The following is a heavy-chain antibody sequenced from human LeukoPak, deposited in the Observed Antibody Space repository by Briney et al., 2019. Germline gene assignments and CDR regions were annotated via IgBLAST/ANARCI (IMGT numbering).Heavy chain of an antibody. CDR3: ARVPRLLWFGGAFDY. CDR1: GGSISSSSYY. CDR2: IYYGGST. D-gene: IGHD3-10*01. Sequence: SETLSLTCTVSGGSISSSSYYWGWIRQPPGKGLEWIGSIYYGGSTYYNPSLKSRVTISVDTSKNQFSLKLGSVTAADTAVYYCARVPRLLWFGGAFDYWGQGTLVTVSS. J-gene: IGHJ4*02. V-gene: IGHV4-39*01.